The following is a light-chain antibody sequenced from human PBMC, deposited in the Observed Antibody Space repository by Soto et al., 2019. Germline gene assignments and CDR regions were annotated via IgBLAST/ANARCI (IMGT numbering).Light chain of an antibody. CDR1: SGSIASNY. CDR3: QSYDSSNHYV. J-gene: IGLJ1*01. CDR2: EDN. V-gene: IGLV6-57*02. Sequence: NFMLTQPHSVSESPGKTVTISCTGSSGSIASNYVQWYQQRPGSAPTTVIYEDNQRPSGVPDRFSGSIDSSSNSASLTISGVKTEDEADYYCQSYDSSNHYVFGTGTKVTVL.